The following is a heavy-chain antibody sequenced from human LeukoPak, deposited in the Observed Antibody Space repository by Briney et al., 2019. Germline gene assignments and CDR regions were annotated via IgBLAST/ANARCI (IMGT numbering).Heavy chain of an antibody. D-gene: IGHD6-19*01. J-gene: IGHJ4*02. Sequence: GGSLRLSCAASGFTFSSYEMNWVRQAPGKGLEWVSYISSSGSTIYYADSVKGRFTISRDNAKSSLYLQMNNLGAEDTAVYYCAKNPLLAGTIYFDYWGQGTLVTVSS. CDR2: ISSSGSTI. CDR1: GFTFSSYE. CDR3: AKNPLLAGTIYFDY. V-gene: IGHV3-48*03.